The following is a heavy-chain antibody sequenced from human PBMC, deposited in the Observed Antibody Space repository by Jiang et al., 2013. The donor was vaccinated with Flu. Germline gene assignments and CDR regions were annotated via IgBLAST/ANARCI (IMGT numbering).Heavy chain of an antibody. J-gene: IGHJ4*02. V-gene: IGHV4-31*03. Sequence: PGLVKPSQTLSLTCTVSGGSISSGGYYWSWIRQHPGKGLEWIGYIYYSGSTYYNPSLKSRVTISVDTSKNQFSLKLSSVTAADTAVYYCARGKHIVAEPAATEFDYWGQGTLVTVSS. D-gene: IGHD2-2*01. CDR2: IYYSGST. CDR1: GGSISSGGYY. CDR3: ARGKHIVAEPAATEFDY.